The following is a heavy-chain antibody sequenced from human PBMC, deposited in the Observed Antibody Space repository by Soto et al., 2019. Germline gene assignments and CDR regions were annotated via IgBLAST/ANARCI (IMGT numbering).Heavy chain of an antibody. D-gene: IGHD2-15*01. CDR3: AIARSSRCSCGRCDVSVWFDP. Sequence: QVQLVQSGAEVKTPGASVKVSCKASGYTFTSYDINWVRQATGQGLEWMGWMNPNSGNTGYAQNFQGRVTMTRNTSICTAYMELRSLRSEDTAVYYCAIARSSRCSCGRCDVSVWFDPWGQGTLGTGSS. CDR1: GYTFTSYD. V-gene: IGHV1-8*01. J-gene: IGHJ5*02. CDR2: MNPNSGNT.